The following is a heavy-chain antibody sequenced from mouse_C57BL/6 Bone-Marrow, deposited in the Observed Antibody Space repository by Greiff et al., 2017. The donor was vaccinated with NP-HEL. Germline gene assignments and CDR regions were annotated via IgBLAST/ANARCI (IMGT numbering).Heavy chain of an antibody. D-gene: IGHD1-1*01. CDR3: AINYYGSSPWFAY. J-gene: IGHJ3*01. Sequence: VQGVESGPGLVAPSQSLSITCTVSGFSLTSYAISWVRQPPGKGLEWLGVIWTGGGTNYNSALKSRLSISKDNSKSQVFLKMNSLQTDDTARYYCAINYYGSSPWFAYWGQGTLVTVSA. V-gene: IGHV2-9-1*01. CDR1: GFSLTSYA. CDR2: IWTGGGT.